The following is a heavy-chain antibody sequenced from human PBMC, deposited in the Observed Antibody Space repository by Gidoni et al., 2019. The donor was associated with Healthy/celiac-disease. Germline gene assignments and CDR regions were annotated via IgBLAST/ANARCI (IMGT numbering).Heavy chain of an antibody. CDR2: ISGSGGST. J-gene: IGHJ4*02. CDR3: AKSEVWALPSYYFDY. D-gene: IGHD1-26*01. CDR1: GFNFSSYA. V-gene: IGHV3-23*01. Sequence: EVQLLESGGGLVQPGGSLRLSCADSGFNFSSYAMSWVRQAPGKGLEWVSAISGSGGSTYYADAVKGRFTISRDKSKNTLYLQMNSLRAEDTAVYYCAKSEVWALPSYYFDYWGQGTLVTVSS.